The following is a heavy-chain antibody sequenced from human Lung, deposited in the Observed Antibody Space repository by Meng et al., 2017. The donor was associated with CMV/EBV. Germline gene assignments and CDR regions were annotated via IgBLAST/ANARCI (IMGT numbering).Heavy chain of an antibody. J-gene: IGHJ5*02. CDR2: INPDSGGT. Sequence: ASVKVSCKASGYTFTGYYIHWVRQAPGEGLEWLGWINPDSGGTNFAQKFQDRVTMTRDTSITTAYMELTRLRSDDTAVYYCAREVTYFDFWSGHGQGQNWSEPWGQGXLVTVSS. CDR1: GYTFTGYY. V-gene: IGHV1-2*02. CDR3: AREVTYFDFWSGHGQGQNWSEP. D-gene: IGHD3-3*01.